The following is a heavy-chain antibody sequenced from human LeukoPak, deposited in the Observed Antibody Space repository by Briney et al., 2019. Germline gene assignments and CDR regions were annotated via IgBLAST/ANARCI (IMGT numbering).Heavy chain of an antibody. Sequence: PGRSLRLSCAASGFTFSSYGMHWVRQAPGKGLEWVAVIWYDGSNKYYAHSVKGRFTISRDNSKNTLYLQMNSLRAEDTAVYYCATGFYGSGRPIYYSGQGTLVTVSS. CDR3: ATGFYGSGRPIYY. J-gene: IGHJ4*02. D-gene: IGHD3-10*01. V-gene: IGHV3-33*01. CDR2: IWYDGSNK. CDR1: GFTFSSYG.